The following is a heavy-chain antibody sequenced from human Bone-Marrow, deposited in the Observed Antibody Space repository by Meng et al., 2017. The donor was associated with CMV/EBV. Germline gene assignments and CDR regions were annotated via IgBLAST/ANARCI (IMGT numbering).Heavy chain of an antibody. V-gene: IGHV1-2*02. Sequence: ASVKVSCKASGYTFTTYYMHWVRQAPGQGLEWMGIINPNSGGTNYAQKFQGRVTMTRDTSISTAYMELSRLRSDDTAVYYCASLGYSSGWPPGYWGQGTLVTVSS. CDR3: ASLGYSSGWPPGY. CDR2: INPNSGGT. CDR1: GYTFTTYY. D-gene: IGHD6-19*01. J-gene: IGHJ4*02.